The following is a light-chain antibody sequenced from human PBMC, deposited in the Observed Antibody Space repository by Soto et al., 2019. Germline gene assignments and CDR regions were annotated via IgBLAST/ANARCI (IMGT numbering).Light chain of an antibody. CDR2: DAS. Sequence: EIVLTQSPGTLSLSPGERATLSCRASQSVSSSYLAWYQQRPGQAPRLLIYDASSRATGIPDRFSGSGSGTDFTLTISRLEPEDFAVYYCQQYGSSPSTFGQRTKVEIK. CDR1: QSVSSSY. J-gene: IGKJ1*01. CDR3: QQYGSSPST. V-gene: IGKV3-20*01.